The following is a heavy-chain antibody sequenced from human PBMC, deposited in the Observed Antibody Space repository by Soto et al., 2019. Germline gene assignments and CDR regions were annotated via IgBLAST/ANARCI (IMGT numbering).Heavy chain of an antibody. CDR1: GFTFSSYG. Sequence: QVQLVESGGGVVQPGRSLRLSCAASGFTFSSYGMHWVRQAPGKGLQWVAVISYDGNNKYYADSVKGRFTISRDNSKNTLYLQMNSLRAGDTAVYYCAKSVYNWNDGFFDYWGQGPLVTVSS. CDR2: ISYDGNNK. D-gene: IGHD1-1*01. CDR3: AKSVYNWNDGFFDY. V-gene: IGHV3-30*18. J-gene: IGHJ4*02.